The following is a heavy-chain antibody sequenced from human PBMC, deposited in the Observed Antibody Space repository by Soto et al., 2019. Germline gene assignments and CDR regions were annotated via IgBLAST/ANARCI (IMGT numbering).Heavy chain of an antibody. V-gene: IGHV3-7*01. Sequence: EVQLVESGGGLVQPGGSLRLSCAASGFTFSSYWMSWVRQAPGKGLEWVANIKQDGSEKYYVDSVKGRFTISRDNAKNSLYLQRNSLRAEDTAVYYCARDLDLRDFWSGHFGGVWLDPWGQGTLVTVSS. CDR3: ARDLDLRDFWSGHFGGVWLDP. CDR1: GFTFSSYW. D-gene: IGHD3-3*01. J-gene: IGHJ5*02. CDR2: IKQDGSEK.